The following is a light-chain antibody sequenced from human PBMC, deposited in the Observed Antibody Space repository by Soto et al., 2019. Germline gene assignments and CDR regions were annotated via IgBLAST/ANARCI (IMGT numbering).Light chain of an antibody. CDR3: QQHHMWTIT. J-gene: IGKJ5*01. V-gene: IGKV3-11*01. CDR2: DAY. CDR1: QSFRGL. Sequence: EVVLTESPVTLSFSPGERATLSWRASQSFRGLLAWYQQKPGQAPRVLIYDAYNRATGIPPRFSGSVSGTDVTITISSLETEDVAVYYCQQHHMWTITFGQGTRLEIK.